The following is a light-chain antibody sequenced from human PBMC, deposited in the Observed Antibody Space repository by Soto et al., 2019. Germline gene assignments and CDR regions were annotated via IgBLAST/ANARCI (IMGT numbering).Light chain of an antibody. V-gene: IGLV2-8*01. Sequence: QSVLTQPPSASGSPGQSVTMSCTGSSSDVGGYNHVSWYQQHPGKAPKVVIYEVTKRPSGVPDRFSGSKSGTSASLAITGLQADDEAYYYCQSYDSRLSGGVLFGGGTKLTVL. CDR1: SSDVGGYNH. CDR2: EVT. J-gene: IGLJ2*01. CDR3: QSYDSRLSGGVL.